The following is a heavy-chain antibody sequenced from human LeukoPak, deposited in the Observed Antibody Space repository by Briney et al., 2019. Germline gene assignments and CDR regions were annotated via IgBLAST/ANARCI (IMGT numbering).Heavy chain of an antibody. CDR3: ARDPGITIFGVVTDDAFGI. CDR1: GGSISSGSDY. CDR2: IYTSGST. V-gene: IGHV4-61*02. Sequence: SETLSLTCTVSGGSISSGSDYWSWIRQPAGKGLEWIGRIYTSGSTNYNPSLKSRVTISVDTSKNQFSLKLSSVTAADTAVYYCARDPGITIFGVVTDDAFGIWGQGTMVTVSS. D-gene: IGHD3-3*01. J-gene: IGHJ3*02.